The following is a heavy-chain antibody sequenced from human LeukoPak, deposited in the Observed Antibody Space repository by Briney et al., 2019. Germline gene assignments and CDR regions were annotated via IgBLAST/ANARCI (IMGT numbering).Heavy chain of an antibody. Sequence: GGSLRLSCAASGFTFSNYAMHWVRQAPGKGLEWVAIILSDGSNEYYADSVKGRFTISRDNSKNTLYLQMNSLRAEDTAVYYCARDLSMVREVIAPPDYWGQGTLVIVSS. CDR2: ILSDGSNE. CDR3: ARDLSMVREVIAPPDY. J-gene: IGHJ4*02. D-gene: IGHD3-10*01. V-gene: IGHV3-30-3*01. CDR1: GFTFSNYA.